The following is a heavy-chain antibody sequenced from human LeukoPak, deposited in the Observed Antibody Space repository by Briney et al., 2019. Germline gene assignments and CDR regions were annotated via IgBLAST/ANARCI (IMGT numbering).Heavy chain of an antibody. CDR3: AKDMRGHHILTLDY. V-gene: IGHV3-21*04. D-gene: IGHD3-9*01. CDR1: GFTFSSYS. Sequence: PGGSLRLSCAASGFTFSSYSMNWVRQAPGKGVEWVSSISSSSSYIYYADSVKGRFTISRDNAKNSLYLQMNSLRAEDTALYYCAKDMRGHHILTLDYWGQGTLVTVSS. J-gene: IGHJ4*02. CDR2: ISSSSSYI.